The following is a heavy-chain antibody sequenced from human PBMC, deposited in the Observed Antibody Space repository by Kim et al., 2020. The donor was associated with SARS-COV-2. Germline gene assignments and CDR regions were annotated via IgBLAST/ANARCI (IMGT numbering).Heavy chain of an antibody. CDR3: ARDGDILYYYGMDV. V-gene: IGHV3-11*06. Sequence: YSHSVSGRFTVSRDNAKNSLSLQMNSLNADDSAVYCCARDGDILYYYGMDVWGPGTTVTVSS. D-gene: IGHD2-15*01. J-gene: IGHJ6*02.